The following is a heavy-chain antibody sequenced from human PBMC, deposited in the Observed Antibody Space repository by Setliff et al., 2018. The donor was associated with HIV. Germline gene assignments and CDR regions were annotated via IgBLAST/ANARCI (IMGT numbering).Heavy chain of an antibody. J-gene: IGHJ6*03. CDR1: GDTFNNYG. V-gene: IGHV1-69*05. Sequence: GASVKVSCKVSGDTFNNYGLNWVRQAPGQGLEWMGGIIPNFKSADYAQKFQGRVTITTDESTSTAYMELSSLRSEDTAVYYCARGSIAAPKHYYYMNVCGKGTTVTVSS. D-gene: IGHD6-6*01. CDR3: ARGSIAAPKHYYYMNV. CDR2: IIPNFKSA.